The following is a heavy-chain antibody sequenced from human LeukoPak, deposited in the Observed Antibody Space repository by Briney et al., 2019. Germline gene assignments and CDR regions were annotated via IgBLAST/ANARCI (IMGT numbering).Heavy chain of an antibody. CDR3: ARRYSVWFDP. V-gene: IGHV1-58*02. J-gene: IGHJ5*02. CDR1: GFTFTSSA. D-gene: IGHD1-14*01. Sequence: SVKVSCKASGFTFTSSAMQWVRQARGQRLEWIGWIVVGSGSTSYAQKFQGRVTMTRDTSTSTVYMELSSLRSEDTAVYYCARRYSVWFDPWGQGTLVTVSS. CDR2: IVVGSGST.